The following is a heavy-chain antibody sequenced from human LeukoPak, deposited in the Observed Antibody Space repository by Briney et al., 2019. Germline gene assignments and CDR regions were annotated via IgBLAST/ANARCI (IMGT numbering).Heavy chain of an antibody. D-gene: IGHD6-13*01. J-gene: IGHJ6*03. CDR1: GGTFSSYA. Sequence: SVKVSCKASGGTFSSYAISWVRQAPGQGLEWMGGIIPIFGTANYAQKFQGRVTITADESTSTAYMELSSLRSEDTAVYYCARSKQQLGKYYYYYMDVWGKGTTVTISS. CDR2: IIPIFGTA. CDR3: ARSKQQLGKYYYYYMDV. V-gene: IGHV1-69*13.